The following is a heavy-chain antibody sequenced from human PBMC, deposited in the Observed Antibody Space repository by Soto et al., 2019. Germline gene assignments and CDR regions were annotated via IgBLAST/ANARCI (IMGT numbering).Heavy chain of an antibody. CDR2: INHSGST. CDR3: ARDKITGLFDY. D-gene: IGHD2-8*02. V-gene: IGHV4-34*01. CDR1: GGSFSGYY. J-gene: IGHJ4*02. Sequence: QVQLQQWGAGLLKPSETLSLTCAVYGGSFSGYYWTWIRQPPGTGLEWIGEINHSGSTNYNPSLKRRVTLSVDTSEYQFSLKPTSVTAADTAVYYCARDKITGLFDYWGQGTLVTVSS.